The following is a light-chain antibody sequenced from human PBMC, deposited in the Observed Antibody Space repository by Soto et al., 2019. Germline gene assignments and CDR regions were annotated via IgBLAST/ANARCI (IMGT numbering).Light chain of an antibody. CDR2: DAS. CDR3: QRYNSYLGT. Sequence: DIQMTQSPSTLSASVGDRVTITCRASQSINSWLAWYQQKPGKAPKLLIYDASSLESGVPSRFSGSGSGTEFTLTISSLQPDDFATYYCQRYNSYLGTFGQGTKV. CDR1: QSINSW. V-gene: IGKV1-5*01. J-gene: IGKJ1*01.